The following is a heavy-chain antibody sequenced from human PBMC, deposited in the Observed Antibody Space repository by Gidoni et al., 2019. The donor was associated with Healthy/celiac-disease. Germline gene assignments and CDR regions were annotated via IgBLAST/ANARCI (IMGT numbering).Heavy chain of an antibody. CDR3: ASFTVTTAPNFGY. CDR1: GFTFSSYA. CDR2: ISGSGGST. Sequence: EVQLSESGGGLVQPGGSLRLPCAASGFTFSSYAMSWVRQAPGKGRGWVSAISGSGGSTYYADAVKGRFTISRDNSKNTLYLQMNSLRAEDTAVYYCASFTVTTAPNFGYWGQGTLVTVSS. J-gene: IGHJ4*02. D-gene: IGHD4-17*01. V-gene: IGHV3-23*01.